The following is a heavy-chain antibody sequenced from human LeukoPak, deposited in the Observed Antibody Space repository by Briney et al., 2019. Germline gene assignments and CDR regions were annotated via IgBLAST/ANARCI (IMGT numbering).Heavy chain of an antibody. CDR2: IKQEGREK. D-gene: IGHD6-13*01. CDR3: ARDFLGIPVAGH. V-gene: IGHV3-7*01. J-gene: IGHJ4*02. Sequence: GGCLRLSCAASGFTFSSYWMRWVRQARGKGREGVANIKQEGREKYYVDAVEGGFNISRDNDENSLYLQMNSLRAEDTALYYCARDFLGIPVAGHWGQGTLVTVSS. CDR1: GFTFSSYW.